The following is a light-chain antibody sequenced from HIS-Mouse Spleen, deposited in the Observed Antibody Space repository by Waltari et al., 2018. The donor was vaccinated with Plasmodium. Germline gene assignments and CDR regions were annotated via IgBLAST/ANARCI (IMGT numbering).Light chain of an antibody. CDR1: AFPTKY. J-gene: IGLJ3*02. CDR2: EDS. CDR3: YSTDSSGNHRV. V-gene: IGLV3-10*01. Sequence: SYELTQPPSVSVSPGQTARITCSGDAFPTKYAYWYPQKSGQAPVLVIYEDSKPPSGIPERFSGSSSGTMATLTISGAQVEDEADYYCYSTDSSGNHRVFGGGTKLTVL.